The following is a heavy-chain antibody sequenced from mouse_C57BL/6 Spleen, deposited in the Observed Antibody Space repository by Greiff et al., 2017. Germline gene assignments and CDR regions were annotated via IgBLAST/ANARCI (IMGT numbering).Heavy chain of an antibody. CDR2: IHPNSGST. Sequence: QFQLQQPGAELVKPGASVKLSCKASGYTFTSYWMHWVKQRPGQGLEWIGMIHPNSGSTNYNEKFKSKATLTVDKSSSTAYMQLSSLTSEDSAVYYCARFITTSDFDVWGTGTTVTVSS. V-gene: IGHV1-64*01. CDR3: ARFITTSDFDV. CDR1: GYTFTSYW. D-gene: IGHD1-1*01. J-gene: IGHJ1*03.